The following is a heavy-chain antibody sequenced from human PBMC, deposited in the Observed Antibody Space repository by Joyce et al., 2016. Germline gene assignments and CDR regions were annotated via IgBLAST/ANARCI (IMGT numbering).Heavy chain of an antibody. CDR3: AREYGGTFYFDY. CDR1: GFSFSGYY. Sequence: QVQLVQYGAEVKNPGASVKVSCKASGFSFSGYYIHWVRQAPGQGLEWMGWINPDRGDTIYAQKFQGRVTMTRDTSISTVYLELGRLTSDDTALYYCAREYGGTFYFDYWGQVTLVTVSS. J-gene: IGHJ4*02. V-gene: IGHV1-2*02. D-gene: IGHD4-23*01. CDR2: INPDRGDT.